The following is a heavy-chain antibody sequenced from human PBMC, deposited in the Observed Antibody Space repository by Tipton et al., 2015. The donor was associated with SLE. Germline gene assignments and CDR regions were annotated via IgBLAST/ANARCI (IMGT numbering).Heavy chain of an antibody. V-gene: IGHV4-59*01. J-gene: IGHJ4*02. D-gene: IGHD3-16*01. CDR3: ARELDTNDYYYPFDS. CDR1: GGSISDYS. CDR2: IYQTGST. Sequence: TLSLTCAVSGGSISDYSWTWIRQPAGKGLEWLGYIYQTGSTNYSPSHKSRVNISVDTSKTQLSLKLKSVTAADTAVYYCARELDTNDYYYPFDSWGQGAQVFVSS.